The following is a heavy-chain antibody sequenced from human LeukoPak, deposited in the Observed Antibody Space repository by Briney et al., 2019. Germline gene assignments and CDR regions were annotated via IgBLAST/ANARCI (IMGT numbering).Heavy chain of an antibody. CDR2: IIPIFGTA. CDR3: ARELFSFGVVTNYYYYYYMDV. Sequence: ASVKVSCKASGGTFSSYAISWVRQAPGQGLEWMGGIIPIFGTANHAQKFQGRVTITADESTSTAYMELSTLRSEDTAVYYCARELFSFGVVTNYYYYYYMDVWGKGTTVTVSS. CDR1: GGTFSSYA. D-gene: IGHD3-3*01. J-gene: IGHJ6*03. V-gene: IGHV1-69*13.